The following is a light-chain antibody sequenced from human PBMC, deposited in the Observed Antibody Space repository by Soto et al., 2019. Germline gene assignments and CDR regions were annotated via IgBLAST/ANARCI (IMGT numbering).Light chain of an antibody. V-gene: IGKV3-11*01. CDR1: QSVSIY. J-gene: IGKJ4*01. CDR2: DAS. Sequence: EIVLTQSPATLSLSPGERATLSCRASQSVSIYLAWYQHRPGQAPRLLIYDASNRATGIPARFSGSGSGTDFTLTISSLELEDFAVYYCQHRYSWPLTFGGGTRVEIK. CDR3: QHRYSWPLT.